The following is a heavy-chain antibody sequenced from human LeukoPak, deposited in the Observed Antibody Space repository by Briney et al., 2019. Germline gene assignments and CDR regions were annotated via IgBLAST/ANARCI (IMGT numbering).Heavy chain of an antibody. Sequence: GGSLRLSCAASGFTFSSYAMSWVRQAPGKGLEWVSAISGSGGSTYYADSVKGRFTISRDNSKNTLYLQMNSLRAEDTAVYYCAKDLGDYVWGSYRPPYYFDYWGQGTLVTVSS. CDR3: AKDLGDYVWGSYRPPYYFDY. V-gene: IGHV3-23*01. CDR2: ISGSGGST. CDR1: GFTFSSYA. J-gene: IGHJ4*02. D-gene: IGHD3-16*02.